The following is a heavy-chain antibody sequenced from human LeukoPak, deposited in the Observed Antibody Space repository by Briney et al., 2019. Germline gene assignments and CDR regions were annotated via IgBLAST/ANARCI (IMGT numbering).Heavy chain of an antibody. V-gene: IGHV4-59*01. CDR3: ARGGPNSSGWRIDY. CDR1: GGSISSYY. J-gene: IGHJ4*02. Sequence: KTSETLSLTCTVSGGSISSYYWSWIRQPPGKGLEWIGYIYHSVDTKYNASLKSRVTISVDTSKSQFSLKLSSVTAADTAVYYCARGGPNSSGWRIDYWGQGTLVTVSS. CDR2: IYHSVDT. D-gene: IGHD6-19*01.